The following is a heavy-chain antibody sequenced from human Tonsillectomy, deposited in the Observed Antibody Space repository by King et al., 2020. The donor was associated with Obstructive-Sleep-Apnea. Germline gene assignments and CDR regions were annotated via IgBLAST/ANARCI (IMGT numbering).Heavy chain of an antibody. J-gene: IGHJ4*02. Sequence: TLKESGPVLVKPTETLTRTCTVSGFSLSNARMGVSWIRQPPGKALEWLAHIFSNDEKSYSTSLKSRLTISKDTSKSQVALTMTNMDPVDTATYYCARIQVIETGTNWADLDYWGQGTLVTVSS. CDR3: ARIQVIETGTNWADLDY. CDR1: GFSLSNARMG. D-gene: IGHD1/OR15-1a*01. V-gene: IGHV2-26*01. CDR2: IFSNDEK.